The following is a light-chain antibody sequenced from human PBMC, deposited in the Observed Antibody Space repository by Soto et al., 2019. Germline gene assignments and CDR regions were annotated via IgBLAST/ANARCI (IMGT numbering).Light chain of an antibody. CDR2: SAS. Sequence: EVVLTQSPGTLSLSPGERAILSCRASQSVGSSYLAWYQQKPGQAPRLLIYSASYRATGIPDRFSGSGSEADFTLTISRLEPEDFEVYYCQQYGDSPMFTFGQGTKLQIK. J-gene: IGKJ2*01. CDR3: QQYGDSPMFT. V-gene: IGKV3-20*01. CDR1: QSVGSSY.